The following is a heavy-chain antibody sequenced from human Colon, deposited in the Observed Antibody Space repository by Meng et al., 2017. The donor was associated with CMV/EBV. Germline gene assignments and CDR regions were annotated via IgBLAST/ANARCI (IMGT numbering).Heavy chain of an antibody. CDR1: GLTFSSYW. J-gene: IGHJ5*02. Sequence: GESLKISCSASGLTFSSYWMTWVRQAPGKGLEWVANIKKDGSEKYYVDSVKGRFSISRDNAKNSLYLQMNSLRDEDTAMYYCASGLDMVRGRGAGAWGQGTLVTVSS. V-gene: IGHV3-7*01. CDR2: IKKDGSEK. D-gene: IGHD3-10*01. CDR3: ASGLDMVRGRGAGA.